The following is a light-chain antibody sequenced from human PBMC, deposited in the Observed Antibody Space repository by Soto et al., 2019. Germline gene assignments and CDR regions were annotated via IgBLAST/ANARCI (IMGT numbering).Light chain of an antibody. CDR2: EVS. V-gene: IGLV2-8*01. CDR3: SSYAGSNNRV. CDR1: SSDVGGYNY. J-gene: IGLJ1*01. Sequence: QSALTQPPSASGSPGQSVTISCTGTSSDVGGYNYVSCYQQHPGKAPKLMIYEVSKRPSGVPDRFSGSKSGNTASLTVSGLQAEDEADYYCSSYAGSNNRVFGTGTKMTVL.